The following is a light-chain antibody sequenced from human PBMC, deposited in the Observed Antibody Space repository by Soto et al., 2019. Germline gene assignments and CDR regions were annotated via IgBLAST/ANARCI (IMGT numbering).Light chain of an antibody. Sequence: QSALTQPASVSGSPGQSITISCTGTSSDVGGYNYVSWYQHHPGKAPKLMIYDVSNRPSGISNRFSGSKSGNTASLTISGLQPEDEGDYYCSSYTTSNTRQIVSGTGTKVTVL. V-gene: IGLV2-14*03. CDR2: DVS. J-gene: IGLJ1*01. CDR1: SSDVGGYNY. CDR3: SSYTTSNTRQIV.